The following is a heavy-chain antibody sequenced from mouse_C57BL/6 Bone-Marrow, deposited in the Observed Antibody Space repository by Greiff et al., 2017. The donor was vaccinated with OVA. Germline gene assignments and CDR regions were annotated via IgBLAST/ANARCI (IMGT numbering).Heavy chain of an antibody. CDR2: IYPGGGYT. D-gene: IGHD2-4*01. CDR1: GYTFTNYW. Sequence: QVQLKESGAELVRPGTSVKMSCKASGYTFTNYWIGWAKQRPGHGLEWIGDIYPGGGYTNYNEKFKGKATLTADKSSSTAYMQFSSLTSEDSAIYYCLRGDYDGFDYWGQGTTLTVSS. V-gene: IGHV1-63*01. J-gene: IGHJ2*01. CDR3: LRGDYDGFDY.